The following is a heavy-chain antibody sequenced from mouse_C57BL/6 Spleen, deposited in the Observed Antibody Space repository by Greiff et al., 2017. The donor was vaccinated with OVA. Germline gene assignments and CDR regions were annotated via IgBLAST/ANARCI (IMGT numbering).Heavy chain of an antibody. CDR3: ASTYYSNYGAMDY. J-gene: IGHJ4*01. Sequence: EVQVVESGGGLVQPGGSLSLSCAASGFTFTDYYMSWVRQPPGKALEWLGFIRNKANGYTTEYSASVKGRFTISRDNSQSILYLQMNALRAEDSATYYCASTYYSNYGAMDYWGQGTSVTVSS. D-gene: IGHD2-5*01. CDR1: GFTFTDYY. V-gene: IGHV7-3*01. CDR2: IRNKANGYTT.